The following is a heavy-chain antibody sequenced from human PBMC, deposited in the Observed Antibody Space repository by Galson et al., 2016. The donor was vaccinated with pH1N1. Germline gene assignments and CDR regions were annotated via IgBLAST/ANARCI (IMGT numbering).Heavy chain of an antibody. V-gene: IGHV1-2*06. CDR2: INSKTGRT. J-gene: IGHJ4*02. D-gene: IGHD1-26*01. CDR3: ARAPMGSTLYYCGY. CDR1: GYTFTEYY. Sequence: SVKVSCKASGYTFTEYYIHWVRQAPGQGLEWMGRINSKTGRTDYAQSFQGRVTMTRDTSISAAYMDLNRLRSDDTAVYYCARAPMGSTLYYCGYWGQGTLVTVSS.